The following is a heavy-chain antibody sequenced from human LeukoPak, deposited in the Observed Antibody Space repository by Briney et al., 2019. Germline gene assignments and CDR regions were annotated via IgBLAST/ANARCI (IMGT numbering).Heavy chain of an antibody. D-gene: IGHD6-13*01. Sequence: GGSLRLSCAVSGFTLSSYWMHWVRQAPGKGLVWVSRINSDGSTTSHADSVKGRFTISRDNAKNTLFLQMNSLRAEDTAVYYCARGGSSSWYGSWGQGTLVTVSS. J-gene: IGHJ5*01. CDR2: INSDGSTT. CDR3: ARGGSSSWYGS. V-gene: IGHV3-74*01. CDR1: GFTLSSYW.